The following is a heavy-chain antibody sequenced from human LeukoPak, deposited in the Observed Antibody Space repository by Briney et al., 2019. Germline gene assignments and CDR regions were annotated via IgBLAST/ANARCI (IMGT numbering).Heavy chain of an antibody. CDR2: IYYSGST. D-gene: IGHD5-18*01. CDR3: ARSYRPGFRFDY. J-gene: IGHJ4*02. Sequence: SESLSLTCTVSGGSISSYYWSWIRQPPGKGLEWIGYIYYSGSTNYNPSLKSRVTISVDTSKNQFSLKLSSVTAADTAVYYCARSYRPGFRFDYWGQGTLVTVSS. CDR1: GGSISSYY. V-gene: IGHV4-59*08.